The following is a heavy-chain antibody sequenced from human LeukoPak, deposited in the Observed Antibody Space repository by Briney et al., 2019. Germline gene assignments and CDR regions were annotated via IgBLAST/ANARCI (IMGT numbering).Heavy chain of an antibody. J-gene: IGHJ3*02. D-gene: IGHD2-8*02. Sequence: ASVKVSCKASGYTFTGYYMHWVRQAPGQGLEWMERINPNSGGTDYAQKFQGRVTMTRDTSISTAYMELSRLRSDDTAVYYCARDLVSSMSDAFDIWGQGTMVTVSS. V-gene: IGHV1-2*06. CDR3: ARDLVSSMSDAFDI. CDR1: GYTFTGYY. CDR2: INPNSGGT.